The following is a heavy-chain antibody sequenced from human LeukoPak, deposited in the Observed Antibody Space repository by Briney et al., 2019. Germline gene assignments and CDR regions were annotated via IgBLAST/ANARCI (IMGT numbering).Heavy chain of an antibody. J-gene: IGHJ4*02. CDR1: GFTFSSYE. V-gene: IGHV3-48*03. D-gene: IGHD2-2*01. CDR3: ARGTTTFDY. Sequence: PGGSLRLSCAASGFTFSSYEMNWVRQAPGKGLEWVSYISSSGSTIYYTDSVKGRFTISRDNDKNSLYLQMSSLRAEDTAVYYCARGTTTFDYWGQGTLVTVSS. CDR2: ISSSGSTI.